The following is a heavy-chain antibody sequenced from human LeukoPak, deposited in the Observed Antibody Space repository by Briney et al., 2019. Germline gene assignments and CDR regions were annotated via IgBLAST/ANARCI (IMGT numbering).Heavy chain of an antibody. V-gene: IGHV3-23*01. D-gene: IGHD5-18*01. CDR1: GFTFSSYA. J-gene: IGHJ4*02. CDR3: AKTPIQLWDWAFFDY. Sequence: PGGSLRLSCEASGFTFSSYAMSWVRQAPGKGLEWVSAISGSGGSTYYADSVKGRFTISRDNSKNTLYLQMNSLRAEDTAVYYCAKTPIQLWDWAFFDYWGQGTLDTVSS. CDR2: ISGSGGST.